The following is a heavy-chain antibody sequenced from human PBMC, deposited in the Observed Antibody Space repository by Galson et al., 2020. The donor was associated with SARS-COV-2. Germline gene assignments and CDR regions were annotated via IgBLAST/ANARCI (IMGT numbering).Heavy chain of an antibody. CDR1: GFTFSSYD. Sequence: GESLKISCAASGFTFSSYDMHWVRQATGKGLEWVSAIGTAGDTYYPGSVKGRFTISRENAKNSLYLQMNSLRAGDTAVYYCARGSQIRHAGSSTSQHFYYYYYMDVWGKGTTVTASS. D-gene: IGHD2-2*01. J-gene: IGHJ6*03. CDR3: ARGSQIRHAGSSTSQHFYYYYYMDV. CDR2: IGTAGDT. V-gene: IGHV3-13*01.